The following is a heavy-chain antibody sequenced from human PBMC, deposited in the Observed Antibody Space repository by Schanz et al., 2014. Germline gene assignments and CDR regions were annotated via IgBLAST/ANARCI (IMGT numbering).Heavy chain of an antibody. V-gene: IGHV1-8*01. CDR3: AKSLESCPGGRCSRGYFDY. D-gene: IGHD2-8*02. CDR2: INAHTGNT. J-gene: IGHJ4*02. CDR1: GYIFGSHG. Sequence: QLMQSGSEVRKPGASVKVSCKASGYIFGSHGMTWVRQAPGQGPELMGWINAHTGNTQYAQKFQGRVTMTRHTSISTAYMELSSLRSEDTAVYYCAKSLESCPGGRCSRGYFDYCGQGTLVTVSS.